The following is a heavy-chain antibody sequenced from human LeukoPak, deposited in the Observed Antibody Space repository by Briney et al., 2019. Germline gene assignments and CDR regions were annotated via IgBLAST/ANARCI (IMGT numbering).Heavy chain of an antibody. J-gene: IGHJ6*02. CDR3: ARDGYGDYQQDYYYYYGMDV. Sequence: ASVKVSCKASGYTFTSYGISWVRQAPGQGLEWMGWISAYNGNTNYAQKLQGRVTMTTDTSTSTAYMELRSLRSDDKAVYYCARDGYGDYQQDYYYYYGMDVWGQGTTVTVSS. CDR2: ISAYNGNT. CDR1: GYTFTSYG. V-gene: IGHV1-18*01. D-gene: IGHD4-17*01.